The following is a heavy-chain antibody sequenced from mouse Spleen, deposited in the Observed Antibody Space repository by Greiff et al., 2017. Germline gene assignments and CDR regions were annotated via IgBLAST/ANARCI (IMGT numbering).Heavy chain of an antibody. J-gene: IGHJ2*01. CDR2: IYPGSGNT. V-gene: IGHV1-66*01. D-gene: IGHD2-2*01. CDR3: ARSGGYDGFDY. CDR1: GYSFTSYY. Sequence: QVQLQQSGPELVKPGASVKLSCKASGYSFTSYYIHWVKQRPGQGLEWIGWIYPGSGNTKYNEKFKGKATLTADTSSSTAYMQLSSLTSEDSAVYYCARSGGYDGFDYWGQGTTLTVSS.